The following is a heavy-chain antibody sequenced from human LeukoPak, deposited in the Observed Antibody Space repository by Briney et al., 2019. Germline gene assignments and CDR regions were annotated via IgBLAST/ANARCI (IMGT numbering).Heavy chain of an antibody. D-gene: IGHD3-10*01. Sequence: ASVKVSCKASGGTFSSYAISWVRQAPGQGLEWMGGIIPIFGTANYAQKFQGRVTITTDESTSTAYMELSSLRSEDTAVYYCARDGAMVRGVIISWGQGILVTVSS. CDR2: IIPIFGTA. V-gene: IGHV1-69*05. CDR3: ARDGAMVRGVIIS. J-gene: IGHJ5*02. CDR1: GGTFSSYA.